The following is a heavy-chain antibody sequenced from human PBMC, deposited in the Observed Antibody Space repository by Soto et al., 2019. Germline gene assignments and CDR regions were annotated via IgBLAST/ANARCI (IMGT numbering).Heavy chain of an antibody. CDR3: ARDPCGGDCYSLACYYYGMDV. Sequence: FSVKVSCKASGGTFSSYASSWVRQAPGQGLEWMGGIIPIFGIGNYAQKFQGRVTITADESTSTAYMELSSLRSEDTAVYYCARDPCGGDCYSLACYYYGMDVWGQGTTVTVSS. V-gene: IGHV1-69*13. CDR1: GGTFSSYA. D-gene: IGHD2-21*02. CDR2: IIPIFGIG. J-gene: IGHJ6*02.